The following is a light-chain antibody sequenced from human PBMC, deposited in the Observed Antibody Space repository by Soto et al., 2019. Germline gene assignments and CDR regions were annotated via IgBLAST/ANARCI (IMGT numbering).Light chain of an antibody. CDR1: TYDIGTYNF. CDR2: EVS. CDR3: TSYTNSDTLII. J-gene: IGLJ2*01. Sequence: QSVLTQPASVSGSPGQSITISCAGSTYDIGTYNFVSWYQQHPGKAPKLLISEVSNRPSGISYRFSGSKSGITASLTISGLRAEDEADYFCTSYTNSDTLIIFGGGTKLTVL. V-gene: IGLV2-14*01.